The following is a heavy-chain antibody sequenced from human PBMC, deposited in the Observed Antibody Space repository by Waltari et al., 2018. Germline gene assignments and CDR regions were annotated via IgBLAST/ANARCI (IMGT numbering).Heavy chain of an antibody. J-gene: IGHJ4*02. CDR1: GYTFTDYS. CDR2: VNPDSGGT. D-gene: IGHD4-4*01. Sequence: VQLVQSGAEVKTPGASVKVSCKASGYTFTDYSIHLVRQAPGQGLEWMGWVNPDSGGTNYAQKFQGRVTMTRDTSISTAYMELNNLGSDDTALYYCARRPVDYRNPRFDYWGQGTLVTVGS. V-gene: IGHV1-2*02. CDR3: ARRPVDYRNPRFDY.